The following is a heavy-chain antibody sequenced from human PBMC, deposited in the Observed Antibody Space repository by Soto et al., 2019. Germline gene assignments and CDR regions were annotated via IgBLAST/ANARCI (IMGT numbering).Heavy chain of an antibody. J-gene: IGHJ5*02. CDR3: ARAITMIRRVNWFDP. CDR1: GGSFSGYY. D-gene: IGHD3-10*01. Sequence: SETLSLTCAVYGGSFSGYYWSWIRQPPGKGLEWIGEINHSGSTNYNPSLKSRVTISVDTSKNQFSLKLSSVTAADTAVYYCARAITMIRRVNWFDPWGQGTLVTAPQ. CDR2: INHSGST. V-gene: IGHV4-34*01.